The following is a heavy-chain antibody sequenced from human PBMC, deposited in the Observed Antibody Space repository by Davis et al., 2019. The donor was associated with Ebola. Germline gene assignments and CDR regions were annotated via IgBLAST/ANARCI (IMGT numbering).Heavy chain of an antibody. D-gene: IGHD3-16*01. Sequence: GESLKISCAASGFTFSSYAMSWVRQAPGKGLEWVSAISGSGCSTYYADSVKGRFTISRDNSKNTLYLQMNSLRAEDTAVYYCARDRPLDFFFGDYYGMDVWGQGTTVTVSS. CDR3: ARDRPLDFFFGDYYGMDV. CDR1: GFTFSSYA. CDR2: ISGSGCST. J-gene: IGHJ6*02. V-gene: IGHV3-23*01.